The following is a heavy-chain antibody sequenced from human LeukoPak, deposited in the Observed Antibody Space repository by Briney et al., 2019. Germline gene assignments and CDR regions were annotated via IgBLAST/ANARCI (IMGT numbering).Heavy chain of an antibody. CDR3: AKDFSYYDSSGYWDY. V-gene: IGHV3-23*01. CDR1: GFTFNNYA. CDR2: IVSGGGRT. J-gene: IGHJ4*02. Sequence: GGSLRLSCAASGFTFNNYAMSWVRQAPGKGLDWVSAIVSGGGRTYYADSVKGRFTISRDSSKDTLYLQMNSLRAEDTAVYYCAKDFSYYDSSGYWDYWGQGTLVTVSS. D-gene: IGHD3-22*01.